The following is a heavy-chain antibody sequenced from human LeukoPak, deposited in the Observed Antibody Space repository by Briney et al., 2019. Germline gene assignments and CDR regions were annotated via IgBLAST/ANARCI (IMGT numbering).Heavy chain of an antibody. D-gene: IGHD3-10*02. CDR2: INQDGTER. CDR3: AELGITMIGGV. J-gene: IGHJ6*04. CDR1: GFTFSSYY. V-gene: IGHV3-7*01. Sequence: PGGSLRLSCAASGFTFSSYYMSWVRQAPGKGLEWVANINQDGTERYDVASVRGRFTISRDNAKNSLYLQMNSLRAEDTAVYYCAELGITMIGGVWGKGTTVTISS.